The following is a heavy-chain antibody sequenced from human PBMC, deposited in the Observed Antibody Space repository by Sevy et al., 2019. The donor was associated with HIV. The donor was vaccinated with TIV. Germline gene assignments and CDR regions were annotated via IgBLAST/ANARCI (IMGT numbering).Heavy chain of an antibody. CDR3: ARDQHDYAGNLRTGWFDP. D-gene: IGHD4-17*01. V-gene: IGHV3-30-3*01. CDR2: ISYDGSNK. J-gene: IGHJ5*02. CDR1: GFTFSSYA. Sequence: GGSLRLSCAASGFTFSSYAMHWARQAPGKGLEWVAVISYDGSNKYYADSVKGRFTISRDNSKNTLYLQVKSLRTEDTAVYYCARDQHDYAGNLRTGWFDPWGQGTLVTVSS.